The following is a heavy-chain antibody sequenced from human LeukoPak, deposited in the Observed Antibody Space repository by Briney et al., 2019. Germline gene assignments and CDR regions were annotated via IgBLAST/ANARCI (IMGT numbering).Heavy chain of an antibody. J-gene: IGHJ3*02. Sequence: PGGSLRLSCAASRFTFSSFSMHWVRQAPGKGLEWVAVMSYDGSNKNYADSVKGRFTISRDNSKNTLYLQMNSLRAEDTAVYYCARGGSGSYFESAFDIWGQGTMVTVSS. V-gene: IGHV3-30-3*01. CDR3: ARGGSGSYFESAFDI. D-gene: IGHD1-26*01. CDR1: RFTFSSFS. CDR2: MSYDGSNK.